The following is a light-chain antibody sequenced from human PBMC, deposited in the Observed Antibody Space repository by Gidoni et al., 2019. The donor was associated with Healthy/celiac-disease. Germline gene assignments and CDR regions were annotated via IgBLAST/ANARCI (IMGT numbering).Light chain of an antibody. V-gene: IGKV1-5*03. CDR1: QSISSW. Sequence: DIQMTQSPSTLSASVGYRVTITCRASQSISSWLAWYQQKPGKAPKLLIYKASSLESGVPSRFSGSGSGTEFTLTISSLHPDDFATYYCQQYNSSLFTFGPGTKVDIK. J-gene: IGKJ3*01. CDR3: QQYNSSLFT. CDR2: KAS.